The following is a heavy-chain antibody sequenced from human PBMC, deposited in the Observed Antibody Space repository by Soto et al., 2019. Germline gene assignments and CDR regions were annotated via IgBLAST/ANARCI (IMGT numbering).Heavy chain of an antibody. CDR2: ISSSSSYT. CDR1: GFTFSDYY. J-gene: IGHJ4*02. Sequence: QVQLVESGGGLVKPGGSLRLSCAASGFTFSDYYMSWIRQAPGKGLEWVSYISSSSSYTNYADSVKGRFTISRDNAKNSLYLQMNSLRAEDTAVYYCASSTNPNVDTAVTYWGQGTLVTVSS. CDR3: ASSTNPNVDTAVTY. V-gene: IGHV3-11*05. D-gene: IGHD5-18*01.